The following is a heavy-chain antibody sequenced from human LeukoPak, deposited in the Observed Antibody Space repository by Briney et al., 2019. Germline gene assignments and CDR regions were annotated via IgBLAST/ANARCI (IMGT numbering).Heavy chain of an antibody. V-gene: IGHV4-59*08. J-gene: IGHJ4*02. CDR1: GGSISTYY. Sequence: SETLSLTCTVSGGSISTYYWSWFRQPPGKGLEWIGYLYYSGSTNYNPSLKSRVTISLDTSKSQFSLKLSSVTAADTAVYYCARGLAHKFDYWGQGTLVTVSS. D-gene: IGHD6-19*01. CDR2: LYYSGST. CDR3: ARGLAHKFDY.